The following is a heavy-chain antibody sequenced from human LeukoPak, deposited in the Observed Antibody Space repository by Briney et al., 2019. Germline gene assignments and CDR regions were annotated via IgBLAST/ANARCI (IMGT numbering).Heavy chain of an antibody. CDR2: ISGSGGST. J-gene: IGHJ4*02. Sequence: GGSLRLSCAASGFTFSSYAMSWVRQAPGKGLEWVSAISGSGGSTYYADSVRGRFTISRDNSKNTLYLQMNSLRAEDTAVYYCAKAPAPEVAIIDYRGQGTLVTVSS. V-gene: IGHV3-23*01. CDR1: GFTFSSYA. CDR3: AKAPAPEVAIIDY.